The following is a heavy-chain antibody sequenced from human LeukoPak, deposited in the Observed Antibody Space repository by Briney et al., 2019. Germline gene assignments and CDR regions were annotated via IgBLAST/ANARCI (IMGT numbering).Heavy chain of an antibody. CDR1: GFTFSSYA. CDR2: ISYDGSNK. CDR3: AREVEMATIGYFDY. V-gene: IGHV3-30*01. Sequence: GSLRLSCAASGFTFSSYAMHWVRQAPGKGLEWVAVISYDGSNKYYADSVKGRFTISRDNSKNTLYLQMNSLRAEDTAVYYCAREVEMATIGYFDYWGQGTLVAVSS. J-gene: IGHJ4*02. D-gene: IGHD5-24*01.